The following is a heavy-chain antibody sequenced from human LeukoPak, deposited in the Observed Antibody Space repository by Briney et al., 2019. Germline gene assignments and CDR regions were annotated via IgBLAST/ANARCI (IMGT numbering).Heavy chain of an antibody. D-gene: IGHD4-11*01. V-gene: IGHV3-48*03. CDR3: ARDHYIAVYYYYMDV. CDR2: ISSSGSTI. Sequence: GSLRLSCAASGFNFNNYEMNWVRQAPGKGLEWVSYISSSGSTIYYADSGKGRFTISRDNAKNSLYLQMNSLRAEDTAVYYCARDHYIAVYYYYMDVWGKGTTVTVSS. J-gene: IGHJ6*03. CDR1: GFNFNNYE.